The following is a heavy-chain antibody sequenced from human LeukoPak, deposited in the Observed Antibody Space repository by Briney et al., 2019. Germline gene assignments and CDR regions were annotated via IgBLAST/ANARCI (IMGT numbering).Heavy chain of an antibody. J-gene: IGHJ3*02. CDR1: GGSISSCY. CDR3: ARANDYGDYVLDAFDI. Sequence: SETLSLTCTVSGGSISSCYWSWIRQPPGKGLEWIGYIYYSGSTNYNPSLKSRVTISVDTSKNQFSLKLSSVTAADTAVYYCARANDYGDYVLDAFDIWGQGTMVTVSS. D-gene: IGHD4-17*01. V-gene: IGHV4-59*01. CDR2: IYYSGST.